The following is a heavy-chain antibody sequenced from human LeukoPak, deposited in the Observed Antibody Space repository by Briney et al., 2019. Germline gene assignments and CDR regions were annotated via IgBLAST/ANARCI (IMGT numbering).Heavy chain of an antibody. CDR3: ARGPGAYCSSSSCYGPRFDY. CDR1: GYTFTSYY. J-gene: IGHJ4*02. Sequence: ASVKVSCKASGYTFTSYYMHWVRQAPGQGLEWMGIINTSGGSTSYAQKFQGRVTMTRDMSTSTVYMELSSLRSEDTAVYYCARGPGAYCSSSSCYGPRFDYWGQGTLVTVSS. D-gene: IGHD2-2*01. V-gene: IGHV1-46*01. CDR2: INTSGGST.